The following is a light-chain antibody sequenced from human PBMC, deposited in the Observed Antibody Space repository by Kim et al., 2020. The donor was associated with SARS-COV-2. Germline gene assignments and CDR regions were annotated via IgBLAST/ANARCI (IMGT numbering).Light chain of an antibody. V-gene: IGKV1-9*01. CDR3: QPLNSYPIT. CDR1: QGISSY. Sequence: GDRVTITCRASQGISSYLAWYQQKPGKAPKLLIYAASTLQRGVPSRFSVSGSGTEFTLTISILQPEDFATYYCQPLNSYPITFGQGTRLEI. J-gene: IGKJ5*01. CDR2: AAS.